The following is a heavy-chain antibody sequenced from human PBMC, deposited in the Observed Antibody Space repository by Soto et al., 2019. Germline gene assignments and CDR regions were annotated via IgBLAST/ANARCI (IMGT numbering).Heavy chain of an antibody. V-gene: IGHV1-18*01. CDR1: GYTFTSYG. CDR3: TRTGIMYYYGTGRDGDYYYYGMDV. Sequence: ASVKVSCKASGYTFTSYGISWVRQAPGQGLEWMGWISAYNGNTNYAQKLQGRVTMTTDTSTSTAYMELSSLRSEDTAEYYCTRTGIMYYYGTGRDGDYYYYGMDVWGQGTTVTVSS. J-gene: IGHJ6*02. D-gene: IGHD3-10*01. CDR2: ISAYNGNT.